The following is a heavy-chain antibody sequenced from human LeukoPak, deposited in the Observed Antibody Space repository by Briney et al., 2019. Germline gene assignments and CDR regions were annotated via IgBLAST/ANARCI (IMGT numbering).Heavy chain of an antibody. CDR3: ARGSYYYGSGSYSSMDV. J-gene: IGHJ6*02. D-gene: IGHD3-10*01. CDR1: GYTFTSYD. Sequence: ASVTVSCKASGYTFTSYDINWVRQATGQGLEWMGWMNPNSGNTGYAQKFQGRVTMTRNTSISTAYMELSSLRSEDTAVYYCARGSYYYGSGSYSSMDVWGQGTTVTVSS. V-gene: IGHV1-8*01. CDR2: MNPNSGNT.